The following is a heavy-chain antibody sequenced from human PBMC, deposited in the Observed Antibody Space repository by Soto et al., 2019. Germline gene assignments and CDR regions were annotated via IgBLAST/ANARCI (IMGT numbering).Heavy chain of an antibody. V-gene: IGHV4-59*01. Sequence: LSLTCTVSGGSISNYYWSWIRQPPGMKLEYIGYIYYSGSANYSPSLKSRVTMSVDTSKNQFSLKLSSVTAADTAVYYCARGGVVVVAATRWFDPWGQGTLVTVSS. D-gene: IGHD2-15*01. J-gene: IGHJ5*02. CDR1: GGSISNYY. CDR2: IYYSGSA. CDR3: ARGGVVVVAATRWFDP.